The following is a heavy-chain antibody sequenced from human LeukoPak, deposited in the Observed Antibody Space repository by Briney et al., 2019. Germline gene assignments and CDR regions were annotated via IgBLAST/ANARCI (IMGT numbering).Heavy chain of an antibody. V-gene: IGHV3-21*01. Sequence: GGSLRLSCAASGFTFSNYMVTWVRQAPGKGLEWVSSISSGSSYIYYEDSVKGRFTISRDNGKNSLYLQMSSLRAEDTAVYYCAIAVDSISGTGDTFDIWGQGTMVTVSS. CDR1: GFTFSNYM. D-gene: IGHD3-3*01. CDR2: ISSGSSYI. CDR3: AIAVDSISGTGDTFDI. J-gene: IGHJ3*02.